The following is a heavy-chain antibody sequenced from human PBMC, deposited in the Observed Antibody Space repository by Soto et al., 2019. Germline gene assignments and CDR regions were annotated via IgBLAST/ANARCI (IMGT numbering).Heavy chain of an antibody. V-gene: IGHV4-59*01. CDR3: ARSTGYGDSYFDY. J-gene: IGHJ4*02. CDR2: MYYSGST. Sequence: SETLSLTCTVSGGSISLYYWNWIRQSPGKGLEWIGYMYYSGSTNYRSSLKSRVTISGDTSKTQFSLRLRSVTAADTAVYFCARSTGYGDSYFDYWGQGALVTVSS. CDR1: GGSISLYY. D-gene: IGHD4-17*01.